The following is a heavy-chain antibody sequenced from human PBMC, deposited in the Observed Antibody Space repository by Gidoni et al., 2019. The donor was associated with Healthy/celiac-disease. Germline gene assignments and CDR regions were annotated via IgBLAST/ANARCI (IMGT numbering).Heavy chain of an antibody. CDR2: IGTAGDP. Sequence: EGQLGGSGGGVGQPGGSVRMSCAAAGFTFSSYDMHWVRQATGKGLALFSAIGTAGDPYYPGSVTGRSTISRANAKYSLYLQMNSLRAGDTAVYYCARRGNSHAFAIWVQGTMVTFSS. CDR3: ARRGNSHAFAI. J-gene: IGHJ3*02. D-gene: IGHD4-4*01. CDR1: GFTFSSYD. V-gene: IGHV3-13*04.